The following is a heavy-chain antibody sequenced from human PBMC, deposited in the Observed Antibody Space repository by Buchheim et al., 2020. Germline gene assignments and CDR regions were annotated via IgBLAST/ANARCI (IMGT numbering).Heavy chain of an antibody. J-gene: IGHJ6*02. V-gene: IGHV1-2*06. CDR2: INPNSGGT. D-gene: IGHD1/OR15-1a*01. CDR1: GYTFTGYY. Sequence: QVQLVQSGAEVKKPGASVKVSCKASGYTFTGYYMHWVRQAPGQGLEWMGRINPNSGGTNYAQKFQGRVTMTRDTSISTAYMELSRLRSDDTAVYYCAIEVWRHWNNNYYYYYGMDVWGQGTT. CDR3: AIEVWRHWNNNYYYYYGMDV.